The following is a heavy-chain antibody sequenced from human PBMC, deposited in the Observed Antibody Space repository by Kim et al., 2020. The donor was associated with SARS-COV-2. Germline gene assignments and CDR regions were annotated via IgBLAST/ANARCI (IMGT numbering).Heavy chain of an antibody. Sequence: SNAASGKGRFTNSRDSATNSLYQQMNSLRDEDTAVYYCARDARNYPDYWGQGTLVTVSS. CDR3: ARDARNYPDY. J-gene: IGHJ4*02. V-gene: IGHV3-48*02.